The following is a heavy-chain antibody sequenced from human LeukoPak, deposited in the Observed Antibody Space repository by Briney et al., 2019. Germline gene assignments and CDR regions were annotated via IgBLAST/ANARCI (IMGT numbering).Heavy chain of an antibody. CDR1: GGTFSSYA. CDR2: IIPIFGIA. CDR3: ARDRGKATIPGNFDY. Sequence: SVKVSCKASGGTFSSYAISWVRQAPGQGLEWMGRIIPIFGIANYAQKFQGRVTITADKSTSTAYMELSSLRSEDTAVYYCARDRGKATIPGNFDYWGQGTLVTVSS. D-gene: IGHD5-24*01. V-gene: IGHV1-69*04. J-gene: IGHJ4*02.